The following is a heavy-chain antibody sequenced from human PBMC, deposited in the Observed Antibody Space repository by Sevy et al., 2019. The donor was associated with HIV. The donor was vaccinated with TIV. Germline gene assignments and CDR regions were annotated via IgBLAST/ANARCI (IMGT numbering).Heavy chain of an antibody. CDR2: IDTDGSDT. Sequence: GGSLRLSCVASGFIFSTDWMHWVRQAPGKGLVWVSRIDTDGSDTSYADSVKGRFTISRDNAKNTLYLQMNSLRAEDTAVYYCAKDLEDIVVVPAANWGQGTLVTVSS. CDR1: GFIFSTDW. J-gene: IGHJ4*02. V-gene: IGHV3-74*01. CDR3: AKDLEDIVVVPAAN. D-gene: IGHD2-2*01.